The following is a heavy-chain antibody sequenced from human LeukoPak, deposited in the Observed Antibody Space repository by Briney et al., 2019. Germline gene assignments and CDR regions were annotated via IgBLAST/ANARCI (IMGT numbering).Heavy chain of an antibody. CDR2: INHSGST. CDR1: GGSFSGYY. D-gene: IGHD5-24*01. J-gene: IGHJ4*02. V-gene: IGHV4-34*01. CDR3: ARGMATINY. Sequence: SETLSLTCAVYGGSFSGYYWSWIRQPPGKGLEWIGEINHSGSTNYNPSLKSRVTISVDTSKNQFSLKLSSVTAADAAVYYCARGMATINYWGQGTLVTVSS.